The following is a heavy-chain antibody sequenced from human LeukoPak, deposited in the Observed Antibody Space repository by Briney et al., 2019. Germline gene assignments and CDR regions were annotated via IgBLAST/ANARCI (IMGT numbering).Heavy chain of an antibody. D-gene: IGHD3-16*01. V-gene: IGHV3-23*01. Sequence: SVKGRFTISRDNSKNTLYLQMNSLRAEDTAVYYCAKWGLRRLPAEFDYWGQGTLVTVSS. J-gene: IGHJ4*02. CDR3: AKWGLRRLPAEFDY.